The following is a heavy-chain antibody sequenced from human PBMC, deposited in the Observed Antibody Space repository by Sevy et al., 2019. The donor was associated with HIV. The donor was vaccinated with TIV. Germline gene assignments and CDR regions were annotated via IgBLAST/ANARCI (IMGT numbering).Heavy chain of an antibody. V-gene: IGHV3-30*18. J-gene: IGHJ3*01. CDR1: GFIFTNYG. D-gene: IGHD1-26*01. CDR2: ISHDGSLK. CDR3: AKGSRATHSAFDF. Sequence: GGSLRLSCAASGFIFTNYGMHWVRQAPGKGMEWVAVISHDGSLKYYAHSVRGRVTISRDSSKNTVSLQMNSLRFEDTAVYYCAKGSRATHSAFDFWGQGTMVTVSS.